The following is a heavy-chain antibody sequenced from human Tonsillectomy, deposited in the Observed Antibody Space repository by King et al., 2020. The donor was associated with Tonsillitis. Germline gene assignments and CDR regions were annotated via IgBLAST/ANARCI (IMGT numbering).Heavy chain of an antibody. CDR3: AKDKGGSYRYTWGFDY. CDR1: GFTFDDYA. Sequence: VQLVESGGGLVQPVRSLRLSCAASGFTFDDYAMHWFRQAPGKGLDWVSGISWNRGSIGYADSVKGRFSISRDNAKNSLFLQMNSLRAEDTAFYYCAKDKGGSYRYTWGFDYWGQGTLVTVSS. J-gene: IGHJ4*02. D-gene: IGHD3-16*02. CDR2: ISWNRGSI. V-gene: IGHV3-9*01.